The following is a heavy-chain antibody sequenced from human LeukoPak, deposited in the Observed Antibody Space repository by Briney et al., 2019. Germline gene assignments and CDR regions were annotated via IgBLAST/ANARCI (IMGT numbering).Heavy chain of an antibody. J-gene: IGHJ5*02. V-gene: IGHV5-51*01. Sequence: PGASLQISCKGSGYIFTSYWIGWGRQLPGKGLEWMGIIYPGDSDTRYSPSFQGQVTISADKSISTAYLQWNSLKASDTAMYYCARSSSWYSHWFDPWGQGTLVTVSS. D-gene: IGHD6-13*01. CDR3: ARSSSWYSHWFDP. CDR1: GYIFTSYW. CDR2: IYPGDSDT.